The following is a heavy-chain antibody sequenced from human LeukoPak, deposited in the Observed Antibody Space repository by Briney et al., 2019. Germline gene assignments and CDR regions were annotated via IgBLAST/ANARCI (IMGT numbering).Heavy chain of an antibody. V-gene: IGHV4-59*01. CDR3: AIGRYFDWLFDY. J-gene: IGHJ4*02. CDR1: GGSIRSYY. Sequence: SETLSLTCTVSGGSIRSYYWSWIRQPPGKGLEWIGYSYYSGNTNYNPPLTSRVTMSVDTSKNQFSLNLTSVTAADTAVYYCAIGRYFDWLFDYWGQGTLVTVSS. CDR2: SYYSGNT. D-gene: IGHD3-9*01.